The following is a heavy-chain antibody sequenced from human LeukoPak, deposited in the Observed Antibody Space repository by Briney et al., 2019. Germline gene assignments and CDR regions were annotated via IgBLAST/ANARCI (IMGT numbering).Heavy chain of an antibody. V-gene: IGHV3-30-3*01. CDR1: GFTFSSYA. J-gene: IGHJ4*02. CDR2: ISYDGSNK. D-gene: IGHD6-19*01. Sequence: GRSLRLSCAASGFTFSSYAMHWVRQAPGKGLEWVAVISYDGSNKYYADSVKGRFTISRDNSKNTLYLQMNSLRAEDTAVYYCARDTIAVTGTSGDFDYWGQGTLVTVSS. CDR3: ARDTIAVTGTSGDFDY.